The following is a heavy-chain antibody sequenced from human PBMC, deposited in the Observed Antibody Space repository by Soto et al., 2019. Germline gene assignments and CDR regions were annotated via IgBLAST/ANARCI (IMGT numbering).Heavy chain of an antibody. CDR1: GFPFRSYA. V-gene: IGHV3-23*01. J-gene: IGHJ4*02. D-gene: IGHD3-9*01. CDR3: GKARYLLVDHPLYFES. Sequence: GGSLRLSCAASGFPFRSYAMGWVRQAPGKGLEWISVISGSGEITLYTDSVKGRFTISRDFSNNTLSLQMNSLRADDTAIYYCGKARYLLVDHPLYFESWGQGTLVTVSS. CDR2: ISGSGEIT.